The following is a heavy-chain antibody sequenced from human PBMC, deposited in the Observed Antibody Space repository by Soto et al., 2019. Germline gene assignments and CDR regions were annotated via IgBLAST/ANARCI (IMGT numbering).Heavy chain of an antibody. CDR2: MYHSGST. Sequence: QVQLQESGPGLVKPSQTLSLTCIVSGGSISSNGYYWNWIRQHPGKGLEWIGYMYHSGSTYYNPSLKTRATISLDTSKNRFSLNLSSVTVAETAMYYCARDGGTAMVLDTWGQRILVTVSS. J-gene: IGHJ5*02. V-gene: IGHV4-31*03. CDR3: ARDGGTAMVLDT. D-gene: IGHD5-18*01. CDR1: GGSISSNGYY.